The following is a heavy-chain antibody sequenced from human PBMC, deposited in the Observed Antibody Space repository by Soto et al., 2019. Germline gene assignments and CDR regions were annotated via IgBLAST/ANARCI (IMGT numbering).Heavy chain of an antibody. J-gene: IGHJ6*03. CDR3: ARVYGYYYYYMDV. Sequence: GASVTVSCKASGYSLTDNGITWVRQASGQGLEYVGWISPDSGKTDYAQKFQGRVTMTRDTSINTVYMELSSLRSDDTAVYYCARVYGYYYYYMDVWGKGTTVTVSS. V-gene: IGHV1-8*01. CDR1: GYSLTDNG. CDR2: ISPDSGKT. D-gene: IGHD2-8*01.